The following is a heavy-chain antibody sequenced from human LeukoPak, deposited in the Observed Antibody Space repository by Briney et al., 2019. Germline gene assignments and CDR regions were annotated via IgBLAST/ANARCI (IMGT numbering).Heavy chain of an antibody. CDR1: GVSISSSSYY. Sequence: ASETLSLTCTVSGVSISSSSYYWGWIRQPPGKGLEWIGSIYYSGSTYYNPSLKSRVTISVDTSKNQFSLKLSSVTAADTAVYYCARLNPSYYYMDVWGKGTTVTISS. CDR3: ARLNPSYYYMDV. V-gene: IGHV4-39*01. CDR2: IYYSGST. J-gene: IGHJ6*03. D-gene: IGHD1-14*01.